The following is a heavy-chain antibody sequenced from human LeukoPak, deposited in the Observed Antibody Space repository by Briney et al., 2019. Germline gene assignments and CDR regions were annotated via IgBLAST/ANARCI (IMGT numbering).Heavy chain of an antibody. J-gene: IGHJ4*02. CDR2: ISGSGGST. D-gene: IGHD2-21*02. Sequence: GGSLRLSCAASGFTFSSYATSWVRQAPGKGLEWVSAISGSGGSTYYADSVKGRFTISRDNSKNTLYLQMNSLRAEDTAVYYCAKDVAVVTARAVFDYWGQGTLVTVSS. CDR1: GFTFSSYA. V-gene: IGHV3-23*01. CDR3: AKDVAVVTARAVFDY.